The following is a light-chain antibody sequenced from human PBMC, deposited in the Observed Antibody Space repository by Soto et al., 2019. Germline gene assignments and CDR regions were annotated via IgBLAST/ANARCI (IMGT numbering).Light chain of an antibody. CDR2: EGG. V-gene: IGLV2-23*01. J-gene: IGLJ2*01. Sequence: QSALTQTASVPGSPGQSINISCTGTSSDLGNYNLGSWYQQYPGKAPKLMIYEGGKRPSGVSNRFSGSKSGNTASLTISGLQAEDEADYYCCSFALRSTLIFGGGTMLTVL. CDR3: CSFALRSTLI. CDR1: SSDLGNYNL.